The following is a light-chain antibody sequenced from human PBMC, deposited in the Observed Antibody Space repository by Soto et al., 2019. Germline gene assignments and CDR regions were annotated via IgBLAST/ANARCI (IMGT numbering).Light chain of an antibody. CDR1: SSDVGSYNL. J-gene: IGLJ1*01. Sequence: QSALTQPASVSGSPGQSITISCTGTSSDVGSYNLVSWYQQHPGKAPKLMIYEGSKRPSGVSNRFSGSKSGNTASLTISGLQAEDEADYYCCSYAGSSTYAFGTGTK. V-gene: IGLV2-23*01. CDR2: EGS. CDR3: CSYAGSSTYA.